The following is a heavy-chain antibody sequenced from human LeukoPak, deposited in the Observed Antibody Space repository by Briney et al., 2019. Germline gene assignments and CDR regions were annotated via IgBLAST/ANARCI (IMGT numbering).Heavy chain of an antibody. CDR1: GLTFSNNW. CDR3: ASLGSGYYVNFFDP. J-gene: IGHJ5*02. D-gene: IGHD3-3*01. Sequence: PGGSVRLSCAASGLTFSNNWMSWVRQAPGRGLEWVANIKQDGGETYYMNSVKGGFTISRDNAKNTLYLHMSRLRVEDTAVYYCASLGSGYYVNFFDPWGQGTLVTVSS. V-gene: IGHV3-7*01. CDR2: IKQDGGET.